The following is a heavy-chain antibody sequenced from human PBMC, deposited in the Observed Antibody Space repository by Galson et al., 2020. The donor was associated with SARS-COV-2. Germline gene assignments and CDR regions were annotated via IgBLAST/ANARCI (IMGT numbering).Heavy chain of an antibody. CDR3: ARWEDGDGYLHALGGDAFDI. D-gene: IGHD1-26*01. V-gene: IGHV1-69*13. CDR1: GGTFSSYA. CDR2: IIPIFGTA. J-gene: IGHJ3*02. Sequence: SVKVSCKASGGTFSSYAISWVRQAPGQGLEWMGGIIPIFGTANYAQKFQGRVTITADESTSTAYMELSSLRSEDTAVYYCARWEDGDGYLHALGGDAFDIWGQGTMVTVSS.